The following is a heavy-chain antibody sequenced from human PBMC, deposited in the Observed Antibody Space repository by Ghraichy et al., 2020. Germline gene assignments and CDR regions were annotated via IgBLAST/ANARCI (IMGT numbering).Heavy chain of an antibody. CDR2: MHPNSGNT. V-gene: IGHV1-8*01. Sequence: ASVKVSCKASGYTFTSYDINWVRQATGQGLEWMGWMHPNSGNTGYAQKFQGRVTMTTTTSISTAYMELSSLRSEDTAVYYCARGLPTQLVRKFDPWGQGTLVTVSS. D-gene: IGHD6-6*01. CDR1: GYTFTSYD. J-gene: IGHJ5*02. CDR3: ARGLPTQLVRKFDP.